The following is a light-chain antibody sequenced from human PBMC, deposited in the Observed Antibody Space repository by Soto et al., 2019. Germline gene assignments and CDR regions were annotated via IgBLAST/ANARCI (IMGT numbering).Light chain of an antibody. CDR1: SSDVGAYKY. J-gene: IGLJ1*01. V-gene: IGLV2-14*01. CDR2: EVS. Sequence: QSALTQPASVSGSPGQSITISCTGTSSDVGAYKYVSWYQQHPGKAPKLMIYEVSNRPSGVSHRFSGSKSGNTASLTISGLQAEDEADYYCSSYTSSSTLLYVFGTGTKVTVL. CDR3: SSYTSSSTLLYV.